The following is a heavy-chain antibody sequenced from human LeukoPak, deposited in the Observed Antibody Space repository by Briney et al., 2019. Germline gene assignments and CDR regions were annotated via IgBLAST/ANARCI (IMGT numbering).Heavy chain of an antibody. CDR2: IKRKTDGWTT. D-gene: IGHD3-9*01. CDR1: GFIFCNAW. J-gene: IGHJ3*02. CDR3: TTHGSRYFDRGAFYI. Sequence: GGPVRLSCAASGFIFCNAWMSWLPQAPGKGVEGVGRIKRKTDGWTTEYAARVKGRFTISRDNSKNTLYLQMNSLKTGDTAVYYCTTHGSRYFDRGAFYIWGQGTMVTVSS. V-gene: IGHV3-15*01.